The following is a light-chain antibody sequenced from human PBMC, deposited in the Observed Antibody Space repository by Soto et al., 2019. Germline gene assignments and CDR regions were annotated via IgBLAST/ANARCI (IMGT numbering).Light chain of an antibody. Sequence: DVQMTQSPSSLSSSVGDIFTITCRASRSINNYLNWYQHKPGKGPNSLIYAATSLQSGVPSRFSGSGSGTEFTLTISSLQPEDFATYYCQQSYSYPITFGQGTRLEIK. CDR3: QQSYSYPIT. V-gene: IGKV1-39*01. CDR1: RSINNY. J-gene: IGKJ5*01. CDR2: AAT.